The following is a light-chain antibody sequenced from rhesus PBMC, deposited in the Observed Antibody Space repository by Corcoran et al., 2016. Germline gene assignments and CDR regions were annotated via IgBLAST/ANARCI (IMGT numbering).Light chain of an antibody. V-gene: IGKV3-53*01. J-gene: IGKJ1*01. Sequence: QVILTQSPATLSLSPGERATLSCRASQSLSTFLAWYQQKPGQAPRLLSYGASTRATGIPDRFSGSGSGTEFTLTISSLEPEDFAVYYCQQGNSNPPTFGQGTKVEIK. CDR2: GAS. CDR3: QQGNSNPPT. CDR1: QSLSTF.